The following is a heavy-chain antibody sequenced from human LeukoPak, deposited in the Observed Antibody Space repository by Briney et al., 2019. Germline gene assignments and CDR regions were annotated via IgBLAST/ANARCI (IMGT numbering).Heavy chain of an antibody. CDR1: GYTFTSYD. J-gene: IGHJ6*03. Sequence: ASVKVSCKASGYTFTSYDINWVRQATGQGLEWMGWMNPNSGNTGYAQKFQGRVTMTKNTSITTAYMELSSLRSEDTAVYYCARALSWTTDSYYYMDVWGKGTTVNVSS. CDR2: MNPNSGNT. CDR3: ARALSWTTDSYYYMDV. D-gene: IGHD3/OR15-3a*01. V-gene: IGHV1-8*01.